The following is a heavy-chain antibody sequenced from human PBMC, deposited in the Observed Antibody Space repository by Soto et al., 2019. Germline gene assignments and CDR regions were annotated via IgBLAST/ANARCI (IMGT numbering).Heavy chain of an antibody. Sequence: EVQLVESGGGLVKPGGSLRLSCAASGFTFSSYSMNWVRQAPGKGLEWVSSISSSSSYIYYADSVKGRFTISRDNAKNAPYLQMKRLRANVTAVYYCAIDLYSSSARYFDYWGQGTLVTVSS. J-gene: IGHJ4*02. V-gene: IGHV3-21*01. CDR3: AIDLYSSSARYFDY. CDR2: ISSSSSYI. CDR1: GFTFSSYS. D-gene: IGHD6-6*01.